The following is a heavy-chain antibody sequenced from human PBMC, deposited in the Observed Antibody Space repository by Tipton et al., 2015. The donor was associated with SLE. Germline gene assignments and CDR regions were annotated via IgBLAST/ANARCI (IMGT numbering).Heavy chain of an antibody. V-gene: IGHV4-59*01. J-gene: IGHJ4*02. D-gene: IGHD5-24*01. CDR2: VHHSVST. CDR1: GDSISFYY. CDR3: SRMASTNAL. Sequence: TLSLTCPVSGDSISFYYWTWIRQPPGKGLEWIGHVHHSVSTNYNPSLRSRVAISVDTSKNQFSLRLSSVTAADTAVYYCSRMASTNALWGQGTLVSVSS.